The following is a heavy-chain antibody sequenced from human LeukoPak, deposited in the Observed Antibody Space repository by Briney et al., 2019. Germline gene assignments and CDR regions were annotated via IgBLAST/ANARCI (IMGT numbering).Heavy chain of an antibody. D-gene: IGHD6-13*01. CDR1: GGSISSYY. J-gene: IGHJ4*02. CDR2: IYTSGST. Sequence: SETLSLTCNVSGGSISSYYWSWIRQPAGKGLEWIGRIYTSGSTNYNPSLKSRVTMSVDTSKNQFSLKLSSVTAADTAVYYCARDHGSSWGGVLGFDYWGQGTLVTVSS. V-gene: IGHV4-4*07. CDR3: ARDHGSSWGGVLGFDY.